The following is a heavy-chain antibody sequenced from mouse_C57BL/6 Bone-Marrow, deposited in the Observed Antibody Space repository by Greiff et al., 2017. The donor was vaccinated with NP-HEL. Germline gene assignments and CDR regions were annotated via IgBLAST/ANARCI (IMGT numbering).Heavy chain of an antibody. CDR3: APITTVVGDY. V-gene: IGHV1-50*01. J-gene: IGHJ2*01. CDR1: GYTFTSYW. D-gene: IGHD1-1*01. Sequence: QVQLQQPGAELVKPGASVKLSCKASGYTFTSYWMQWVKQRPGQGLAWIGEIDPSASYTNYTQKFKGKATLTVDTSSSTAYMQLSSLTSEDSAGDYCAPITTVVGDYWGQGTTLTVSS. CDR2: IDPSASYT.